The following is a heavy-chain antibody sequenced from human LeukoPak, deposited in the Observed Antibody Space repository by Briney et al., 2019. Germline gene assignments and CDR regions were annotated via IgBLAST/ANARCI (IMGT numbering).Heavy chain of an antibody. CDR1: GFTFSSYG. CDR2: IIGSGSST. J-gene: IGHJ4*02. CDR3: ARWYYYETSGLYYGSFDY. D-gene: IGHD3-22*01. V-gene: IGHV3-23*01. Sequence: GGSLRLSCAASGFTFSSYGMSWVRQAPGKGLQWGSAIIGSGSSTYYADSVKGRFTISRDNSRNHLYLQMNSLRAEDTAVYYCARWYYYETSGLYYGSFDYWGQGTLVTVSS.